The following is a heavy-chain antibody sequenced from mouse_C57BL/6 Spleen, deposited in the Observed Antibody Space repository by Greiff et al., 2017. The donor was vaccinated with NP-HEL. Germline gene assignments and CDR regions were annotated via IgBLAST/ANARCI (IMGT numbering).Heavy chain of an antibody. V-gene: IGHV1-4*01. CDR2: INPSSGYT. CDR1: GYTFTSYT. Sequence: VQLQQSGAELARPGASVKMSCKASGYTFTSYTMHWVKQRPGQGLEWIGYINPSSGYTKYNQKFKDKATLTVDKPSSTAYMQLSSLTSEDSAVYYCARTHFTTVFDYWGQGTTLTVSS. CDR3: ARTHFTTVFDY. D-gene: IGHD1-1*01. J-gene: IGHJ2*01.